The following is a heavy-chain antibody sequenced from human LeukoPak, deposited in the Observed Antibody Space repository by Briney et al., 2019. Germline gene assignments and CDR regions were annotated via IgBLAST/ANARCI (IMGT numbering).Heavy chain of an antibody. Sequence: ASVKVSCKASGYTFTGYYMHWVRQAPGQGLEWMGWINPNSGGTNYAQKFQGRVTMTRDTSISTAYMELSRLRSDDTAVYYCASPHSSSWYDFDYWGQGTLVTVSS. CDR3: ASPHSSSWYDFDY. CDR2: INPNSGGT. J-gene: IGHJ4*02. V-gene: IGHV1-2*02. D-gene: IGHD6-13*01. CDR1: GYTFTGYY.